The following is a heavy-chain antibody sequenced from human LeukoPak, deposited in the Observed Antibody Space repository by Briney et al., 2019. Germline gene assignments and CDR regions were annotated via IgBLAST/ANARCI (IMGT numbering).Heavy chain of an antibody. D-gene: IGHD5-12*01. CDR3: ARGAGSSWFYR. V-gene: IGHV3-48*04. J-gene: IGHJ5*02. CDR2: ISGSSNVI. CDR1: GFTFSSEN. Sequence: PGGSLRLSCAASGFTFSSENMNWVRQTPGKGLEWVSYISGSSNVIYYADSVKGRFTISRDNAKNSLYLQMNSLRGEDTAVYYCARGAGSSWFYRWGQGTLVIVSS.